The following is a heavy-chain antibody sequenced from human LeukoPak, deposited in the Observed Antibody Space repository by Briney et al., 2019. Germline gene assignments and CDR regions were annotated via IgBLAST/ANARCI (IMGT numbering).Heavy chain of an antibody. CDR1: GFTLRSCS. CDR2: ISSSGDTR. J-gene: IGHJ4*02. V-gene: IGHV3-48*02. D-gene: IGHD6-13*01. Sequence: GGSLRLSCAASGFTLRSCSMNWVRQAPGKGLEWVSYISSSGDTRYYADSVKGRFTISRDNAKNSLYLQMNSLRDEDTAVYYCARDRAAADWGQGTLVTVSS. CDR3: ARDRAAAD.